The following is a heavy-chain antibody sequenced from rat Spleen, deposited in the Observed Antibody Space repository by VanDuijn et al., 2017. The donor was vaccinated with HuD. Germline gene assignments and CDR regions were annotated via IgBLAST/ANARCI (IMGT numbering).Heavy chain of an antibody. CDR2: ISYDGSST. D-gene: IGHD1-9*01. V-gene: IGHV5-29*01. Sequence: EVQLVESDGGLVQPGRSLKLSCAASGFIFTDFYMAWVRQAPTKGLEWVATISYDGSSTYYRDSVKGRFTISRDNAKSTLSLQMDSLRSEDTATYYCARRHYGYTDYFDYWGQGVMVTVSS. J-gene: IGHJ2*01. CDR3: ARRHYGYTDYFDY. CDR1: GFIFTDFY.